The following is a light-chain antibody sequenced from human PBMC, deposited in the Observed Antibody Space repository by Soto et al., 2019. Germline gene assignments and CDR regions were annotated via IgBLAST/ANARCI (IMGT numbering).Light chain of an antibody. Sequence: DIQLTQSPSFLSASVGDRVTITCRASQGISSYLAWYQQIPGKAPKLLIYAASTLQSGVPSRFSGSVSGTEFTLTISSLQPEDFATYYCQQYNSYPYTVGQGTKV. CDR1: QGISSY. CDR2: AAS. J-gene: IGKJ2*01. CDR3: QQYNSYPYT. V-gene: IGKV1-9*01.